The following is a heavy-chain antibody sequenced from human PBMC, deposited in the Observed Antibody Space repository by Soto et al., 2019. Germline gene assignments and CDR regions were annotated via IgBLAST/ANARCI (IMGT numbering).Heavy chain of an antibody. CDR1: CGSFIGYY. Sequence: SETLSLTCAFYCGSFIGYYWSWIRQPPGKGLEWIGEINHSGSTNYNPSLKSRVTISVDTSKNQFSLKLSSVTAADTAVYYCARGVRSSGWFDYWGQGTLVTVS. CDR2: INHSGST. CDR3: ARGVRSSGWFDY. J-gene: IGHJ4*02. D-gene: IGHD6-19*01. V-gene: IGHV4-34*01.